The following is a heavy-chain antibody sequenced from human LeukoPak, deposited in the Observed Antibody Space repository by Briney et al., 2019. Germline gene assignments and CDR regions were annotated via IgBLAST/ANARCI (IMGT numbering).Heavy chain of an antibody. V-gene: IGHV3-33*01. CDR1: GFTFSGYG. Sequence: GGSLRLSCAASGFTFSGYGIHWVRQAPGKGLEWVAFLSYDGSNKFYADSVKGRFTISRDNSENTLHLQMNSLKDEDTAVYYCARGSVEWELLTPNFDYWGQGTLVTVSS. CDR3: ARGSVEWELLTPNFDY. J-gene: IGHJ4*02. D-gene: IGHD1-26*01. CDR2: LSYDGSNK.